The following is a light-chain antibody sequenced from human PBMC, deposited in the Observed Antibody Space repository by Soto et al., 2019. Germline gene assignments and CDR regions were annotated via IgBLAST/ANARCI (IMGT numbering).Light chain of an antibody. CDR3: CSYAGNNIFV. CDR2: EGN. Sequence: QSALTQPASVSGSLGQSITISCTGSSSDVGTYYFVSWYQQHPGKVPKLMIYEGNKRPSGVSDRFSGSKSGNTASMTISGLQAEDEANYYCCSYAGNNIFVFGTGTKLTVL. J-gene: IGLJ1*01. CDR1: SSDVGTYYF. V-gene: IGLV2-23*01.